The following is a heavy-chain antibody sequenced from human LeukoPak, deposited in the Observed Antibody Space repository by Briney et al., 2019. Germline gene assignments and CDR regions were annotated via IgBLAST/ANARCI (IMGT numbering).Heavy chain of an antibody. Sequence: SETLSLTCTVSGVSISDFSWSWIRQPPGKGLEWIGNNTNQNPSLKSRVTISLDTSKSQFSLKLTSVTAAATAVYFCAGGGSGWFVSWGLGTLVTVSS. J-gene: IGHJ5*01. D-gene: IGHD6-19*01. CDR3: AGGGSGWFVS. V-gene: IGHV4-59*01. CDR1: GVSISDFS. CDR2: NT.